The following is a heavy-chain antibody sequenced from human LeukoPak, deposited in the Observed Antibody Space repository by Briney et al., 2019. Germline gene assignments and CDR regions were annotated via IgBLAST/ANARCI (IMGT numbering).Heavy chain of an antibody. D-gene: IGHD4-17*01. Sequence: SETLSLTCTVSGGNISSSSYYWGWIRQPPGKGLEWIGSIYYSGSTYYNPSLKSRVTISVDTSKNQFSLKLSSVTAADTAVYYCARDSKSDGRINWFDPWGQGTLVTVSS. V-gene: IGHV4-39*07. CDR3: ARDSKSDGRINWFDP. J-gene: IGHJ5*02. CDR2: IYYSGST. CDR1: GGNISSSSYY.